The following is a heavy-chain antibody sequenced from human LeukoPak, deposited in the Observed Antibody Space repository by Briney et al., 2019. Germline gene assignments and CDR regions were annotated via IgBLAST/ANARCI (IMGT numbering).Heavy chain of an antibody. Sequence: SETLSLTCAVYGGSFSGYQWSWIRQPPGKGLEWIGEINHRGSINYSPSLKGRVTMSVDTSKNQFSLNLISVTAADTAVYYCARGRGAARFVTIEFDYWGQGALVTVSS. CDR2: INHRGSI. CDR3: ARGRGAARFVTIEFDY. CDR1: GGSFSGYQ. V-gene: IGHV4-34*01. J-gene: IGHJ4*02. D-gene: IGHD6-6*01.